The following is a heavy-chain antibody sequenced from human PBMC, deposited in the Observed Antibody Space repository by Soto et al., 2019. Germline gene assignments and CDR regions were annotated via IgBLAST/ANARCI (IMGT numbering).Heavy chain of an antibody. D-gene: IGHD3-10*01. CDR3: AKGRGDGYNYDY. V-gene: IGHV3-30*18. CDR1: GFTFSSYG. J-gene: IGHJ4*02. Sequence: QVQLVESGGGVVQPGGSLRLSCAASGFTFSSYGIHWVRQAPGKGLEWVAFISYDESNKNYADSVKGRFTISRDNSKNTLSLQMNSLRAEDTAVYFCAKGRGDGYNYDYWGQGTLVTVSS. CDR2: ISYDESNK.